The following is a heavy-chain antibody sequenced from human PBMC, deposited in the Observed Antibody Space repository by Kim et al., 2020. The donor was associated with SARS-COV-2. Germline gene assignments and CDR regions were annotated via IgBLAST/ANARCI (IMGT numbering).Heavy chain of an antibody. CDR3: ARGITIFGVVNGMDV. J-gene: IGHJ6*02. V-gene: IGHV4-59*09. D-gene: IGHD3-3*01. Sequence: PSLKSRVTISVDTSKNQFSLKLSSVTAADTAVYYCARGITIFGVVNGMDVWGQGTTVTVSS.